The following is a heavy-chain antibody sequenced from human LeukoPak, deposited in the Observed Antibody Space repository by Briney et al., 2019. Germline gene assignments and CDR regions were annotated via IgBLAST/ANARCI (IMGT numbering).Heavy chain of an antibody. V-gene: IGHV4-59*08. CDR1: GGSISKYY. CDR3: ARPSRQVGPYYGMDV. J-gene: IGHJ6*02. D-gene: IGHD1-26*01. CDR2: IYYNGST. Sequence: PSETLSLTCSVSGGSISKYYWSWIRQPPGKGLEWIGFIYYNGSTTYNPSLKSRVIMSVDTSKNQFSLKLSSVTAADTAVYYCARPSRQVGPYYGMDVWGQGSTVTVSS.